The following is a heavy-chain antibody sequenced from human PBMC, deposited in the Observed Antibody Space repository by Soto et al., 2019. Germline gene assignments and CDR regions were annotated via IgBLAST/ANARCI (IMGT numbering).Heavy chain of an antibody. D-gene: IGHD4-17*01. Sequence: SVTMPHSRTVSGGYIGSFCLRWIRQPPGKGLEWIGSIYSSGSTYYNPSLKSRVTISVDTSKNQFSLKLSSATAADSAVYYCARLVPTVTLDYWRQGTLVTVSS. CDR3: ARLVPTVTLDY. CDR1: GGYIGSFC. CDR2: IYSSGST. V-gene: IGHV4-4*08. J-gene: IGHJ4*02.